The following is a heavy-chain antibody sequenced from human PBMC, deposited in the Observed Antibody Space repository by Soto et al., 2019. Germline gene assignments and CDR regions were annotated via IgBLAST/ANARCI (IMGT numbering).Heavy chain of an antibody. J-gene: IGHJ4*02. CDR2: ISYDGSNK. D-gene: IGHD5-12*01. CDR1: GFTFSSYA. CDR3: ARDMDGYENGIDY. V-gene: IGHV3-30-3*01. Sequence: LRLSCAASGFTFSSYAMHWVRQAPGKGLEWVAVISYDGSNKYYADSVKGRFTISRDNSKNTLYLQMNSLRAEDTAVYYCARDMDGYENGIDYWGQGTLVTVSS.